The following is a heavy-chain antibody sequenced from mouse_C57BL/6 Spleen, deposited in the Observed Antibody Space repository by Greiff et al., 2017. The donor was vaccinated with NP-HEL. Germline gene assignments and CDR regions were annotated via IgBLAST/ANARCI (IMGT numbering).Heavy chain of an antibody. CDR1: GFTFSSYG. D-gene: IGHD2-2*01. CDR2: ISSGGSYT. V-gene: IGHV5-6*01. CDR3: ARQSMVTTGYYYAMDY. Sequence: EVQRVESGGDLVKPGGSLKLSCAASGFTFSSYGMSWVRQTPDKRLEWVATISSGGSYTYYPDSVKGRFTISRDNAKNTLYLQMSSLKSEDTAMYYCARQSMVTTGYYYAMDYWGQGTSVTVSS. J-gene: IGHJ4*01.